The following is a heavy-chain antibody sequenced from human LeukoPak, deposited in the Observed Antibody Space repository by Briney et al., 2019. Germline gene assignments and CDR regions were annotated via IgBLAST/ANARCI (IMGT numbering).Heavy chain of an antibody. Sequence: PSETLSLTCTVSGYSISSGYYWGWIRQPPGKGLEWIGTIYHSGSTYYSPSLTSRVTISVDTSKNQFSLNLSSVTAADTAVYYCARVSDKPYSPWFDPWGQGTLVTVSS. CDR1: GYSISSGYY. CDR3: ARVSDKPYSPWFDP. J-gene: IGHJ5*02. CDR2: IYHSGST. D-gene: IGHD2-21*01. V-gene: IGHV4-38-2*02.